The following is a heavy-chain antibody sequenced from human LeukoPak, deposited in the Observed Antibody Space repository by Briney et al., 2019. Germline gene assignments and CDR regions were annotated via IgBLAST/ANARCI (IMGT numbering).Heavy chain of an antibody. CDR1: GFTFSTYA. Sequence: LPGGSLRLSCAASGFTFSTYAMNWVRQAPGKGLEWVSSISGSGGSPYYADSVKGRFTISRDNSKNTLYLQMNSLRAEDTAVYYCAKSSGYGDYGYYYYYMDVWGKGTTVTISS. CDR2: ISGSGGSP. CDR3: AKSSGYGDYGYYYYYMDV. J-gene: IGHJ6*03. V-gene: IGHV3-23*01. D-gene: IGHD4-17*01.